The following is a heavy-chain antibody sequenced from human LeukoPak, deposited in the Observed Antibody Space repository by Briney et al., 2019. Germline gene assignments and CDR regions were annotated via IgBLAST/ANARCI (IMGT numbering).Heavy chain of an antibody. Sequence: ASVKVSCKASGYTFTGYYMHWVRQAPGQGLEWMGWINPNSGGTNYAQKFQGRVTMTRDTSISTAYMELGRLRSDDTGVYYCARGGYSYGYNPIRFDIWGQGTMVTVSS. CDR1: GYTFTGYY. J-gene: IGHJ3*02. D-gene: IGHD5-18*01. V-gene: IGHV1-2*02. CDR2: INPNSGGT. CDR3: ARGGYSYGYNPIRFDI.